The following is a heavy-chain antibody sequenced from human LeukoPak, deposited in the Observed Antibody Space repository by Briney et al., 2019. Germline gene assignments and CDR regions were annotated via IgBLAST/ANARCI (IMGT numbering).Heavy chain of an antibody. V-gene: IGHV1-8*01. CDR1: GYTFTSYD. J-gene: IGHJ4*02. Sequence: ASVKVSCKASGYTFTSYDINWVRQATGQGLEWMGWMNPNSGNTGYAQKFQGRVTMTRNTSISTAYMELSRLRSDDTAVYYCARDRRGYSYGPTHFDYWGQGTLVTVSS. CDR3: ARDRRGYSYGPTHFDY. D-gene: IGHD5-18*01. CDR2: MNPNSGNT.